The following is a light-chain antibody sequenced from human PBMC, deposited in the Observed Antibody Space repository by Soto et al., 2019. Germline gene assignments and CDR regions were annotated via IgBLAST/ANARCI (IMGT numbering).Light chain of an antibody. CDR3: QQYYSFPIT. J-gene: IGKJ1*01. CDR1: QSISSW. V-gene: IGKV1-5*01. Sequence: DIQMTQSPSTLSASVGDRVSITCRASQSISSWLAWYQQKPGKAPKLLIYDASSLESGVPSRFSGSGSGTEFTLTISSLQPGDFATYYCQQYYSFPITFGQGTKVDIK. CDR2: DAS.